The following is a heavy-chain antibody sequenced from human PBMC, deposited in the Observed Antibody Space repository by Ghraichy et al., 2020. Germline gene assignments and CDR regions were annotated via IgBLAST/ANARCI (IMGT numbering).Heavy chain of an antibody. D-gene: IGHD5-12*01. V-gene: IGHV3-23*01. Sequence: GESLRLSCAASGFTFSSCAMAWVRQAPGKGLEWVTLIAVSDDFTYYADSVKGRFTISRDNSKKMLFLQMNSLRAEDTAVYFCAKARCSGYGCDYFDYWGQVTLVSVSS. J-gene: IGHJ4*02. CDR1: GFTFSSCA. CDR3: AKARCSGYGCDYFDY. CDR2: IAVSDDFT.